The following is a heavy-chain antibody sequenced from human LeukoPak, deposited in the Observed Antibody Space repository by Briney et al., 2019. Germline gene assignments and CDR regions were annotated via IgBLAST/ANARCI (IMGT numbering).Heavy chain of an antibody. V-gene: IGHV3-30*02. CDR2: IWYDGNSK. J-gene: IGHJ4*02. CDR3: AKDPGWEVLTYQGGAFDY. CDR1: GFTFSSYC. Sequence: GGSLRLSCAASGFTFSSYCMRWVRQAPGKGLEWVAFIWYDGNSKYYADSVKGRFTISRDNSKNTLYLQMNSLRVEDTAVYYCAKDPGWEVLTYQGGAFDYWGQGTLVTVSS. D-gene: IGHD1-26*01.